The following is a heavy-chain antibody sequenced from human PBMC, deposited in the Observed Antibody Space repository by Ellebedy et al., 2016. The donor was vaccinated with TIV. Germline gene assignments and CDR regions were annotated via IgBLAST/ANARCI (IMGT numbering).Heavy chain of an antibody. J-gene: IGHJ3*02. D-gene: IGHD6-13*01. Sequence: GESLKISCAASGLTFSSYTMSWVRQAPGKGLEWVSAISGWGGSTYYADSVKGQFTISRDNSKNTLYLQMNSLRAEETAVYYCATVGDSSSWTDAFDIWGQGTMVTVSS. CDR2: ISGWGGST. V-gene: IGHV3-23*01. CDR1: GLTFSSYT. CDR3: ATVGDSSSWTDAFDI.